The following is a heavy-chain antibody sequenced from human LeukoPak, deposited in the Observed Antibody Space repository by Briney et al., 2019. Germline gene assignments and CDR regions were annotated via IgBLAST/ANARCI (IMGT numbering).Heavy chain of an antibody. Sequence: SETLSLTCTVSGGSISSSSYYWGWIRQPPGKGLEWIGSISYSGSTYYNPSLKSRVTISVDTSKNQFSLKLGSVTAADTAVYYCVQLRGLIPGIAAAGISTNGVDYWGQGTLVLVSS. J-gene: IGHJ4*02. D-gene: IGHD6-13*01. CDR1: GGSISSSSYY. CDR3: VQLRGLIPGIAAAGISTNGVDY. V-gene: IGHV4-39*07. CDR2: ISYSGST.